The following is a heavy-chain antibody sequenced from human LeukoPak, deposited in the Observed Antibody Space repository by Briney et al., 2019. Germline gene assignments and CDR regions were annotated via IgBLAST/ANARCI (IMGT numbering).Heavy chain of an antibody. CDR1: GFSVNSNYY. CDR2: IYHTGDI. CDR3: ARSWANLYYFDY. D-gene: IGHD4/OR15-4a*01. J-gene: IGHJ4*02. V-gene: IGHV4-38-2*01. Sequence: PSETLSLTCSVSGFSVNSNYYWGWVRQSPGKGLEWIGNIYHTGDIFHNPSLESRVTMSVDTSKNQFFLKLTSVTAADTAVYYRARSWANLYYFDYWGQGALVAVSS.